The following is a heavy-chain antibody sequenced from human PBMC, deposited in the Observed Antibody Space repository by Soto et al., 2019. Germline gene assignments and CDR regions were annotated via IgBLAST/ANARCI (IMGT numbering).Heavy chain of an antibody. CDR2: INHSGST. Sequence: PSETLSLTCAVYGGSFSGYYWSWIRQPPGKGLEWIGEINHSGSTNYNPSLKSRVTISVDTSKNQFSLKLSSVTAADTAVYYCASSDGSSVRFDPWGQGTLVTVSS. CDR3: ASSDGSSVRFDP. CDR1: GGSFSGYY. D-gene: IGHD6-6*01. V-gene: IGHV4-34*01. J-gene: IGHJ5*02.